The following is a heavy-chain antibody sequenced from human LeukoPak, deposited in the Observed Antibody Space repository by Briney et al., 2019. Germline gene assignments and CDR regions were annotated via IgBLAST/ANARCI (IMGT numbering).Heavy chain of an antibody. CDR3: ARVWRTVPYYFDF. CDR1: GYSFTTYG. V-gene: IGHV1-18*01. CDR2: ISAYNGHT. J-gene: IGHJ4*02. Sequence: ASVKVSCKASGYSFTTYGISWVRQAPGQGLEWMGWISAYNGHTNYAQKFQGRVSMSTDTSTTTAYMELRSLRSDDTAVYYCARVWRTVPYYFDFWGQGTLVTVSS. D-gene: IGHD3-10*01.